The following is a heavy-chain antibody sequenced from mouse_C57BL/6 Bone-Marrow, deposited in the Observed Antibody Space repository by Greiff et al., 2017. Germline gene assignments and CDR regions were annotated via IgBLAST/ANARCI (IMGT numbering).Heavy chain of an antibody. V-gene: IGHV1-55*01. CDR1: GYTFTSYW. CDR2: IYPGSGST. D-gene: IGHD3-2*02. J-gene: IGHJ3*01. CDR3: ARGRQLRLLAY. Sequence: QVQLKQPGAELVKPGASVKMSCKASGYTFTSYWITWVKQRPGQGLEWIGDIYPGSGSTNYNEKFKSKATLPVDTSSSTAYMQLSSLTSEDSAVYYCARGRQLRLLAYWGRGTLVTVSA.